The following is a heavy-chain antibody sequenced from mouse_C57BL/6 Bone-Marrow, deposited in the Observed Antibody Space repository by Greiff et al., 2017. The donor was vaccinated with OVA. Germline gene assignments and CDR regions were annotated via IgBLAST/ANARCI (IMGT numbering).Heavy chain of an antibody. D-gene: IGHD2-4*01. J-gene: IGHJ2*01. CDR1: GFTFSSYA. CDR3: ARESYDYDAVDY. Sequence: EVMLVESGGGLVKPGGSLKLSCAASGFTFSSYAMSWVRQTPEKRLEWVATISDGGSYTYYPDNVKGRFTISRDNAKNNLYLQMSHLKSEDTAMYYCARESYDYDAVDYWGQGTTLTVSS. V-gene: IGHV5-4*01. CDR2: ISDGGSYT.